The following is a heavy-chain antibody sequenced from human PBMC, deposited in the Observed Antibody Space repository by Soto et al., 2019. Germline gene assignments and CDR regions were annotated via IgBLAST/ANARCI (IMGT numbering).Heavy chain of an antibody. J-gene: IGHJ6*02. CDR1: GFTFSGYE. CDR2: ISTSESIV. V-gene: IGHV3-48*03. CDR3: ARETLTLSGVGRGKVYYGLDV. Sequence: PGGSLRLSCAASGFTFSGYEMNWVRQAPGKGLEWVSYISTSESIVYYADSVRGRFTISRDNAKNSLFLQMNSLRAEDTAVYYCARETLTLSGVGRGKVYYGLDVWGQGTTVTVSS. D-gene: IGHD3-3*01.